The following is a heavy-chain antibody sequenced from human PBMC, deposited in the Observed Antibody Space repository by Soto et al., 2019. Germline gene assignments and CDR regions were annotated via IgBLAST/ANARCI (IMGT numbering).Heavy chain of an antibody. CDR1: GFTFSSYA. V-gene: IGHV3-23*01. Sequence: GGSLRLSCAASGFTFSSYAMSWVRQAPGKGLEWVSAISGSGGSTYYADSVKGRFTISRDNSKNTLYLQMNSLRAEDTAVYYCAKITMIVVVAQYYFDYWGQGTLVTVSS. CDR3: AKITMIVVVAQYYFDY. D-gene: IGHD3-22*01. CDR2: ISGSGGST. J-gene: IGHJ4*02.